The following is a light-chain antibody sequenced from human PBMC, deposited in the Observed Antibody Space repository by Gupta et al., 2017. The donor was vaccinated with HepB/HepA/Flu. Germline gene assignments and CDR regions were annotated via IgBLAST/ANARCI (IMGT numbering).Light chain of an antibody. CDR2: DVS. CDR1: SSDVGGYNY. J-gene: IGLJ2*01. CDR3: SSYTSSSTRV. V-gene: IGLV2-14*01. Sequence: QSALTQPASVSGSPGQSITISCTGTSSDVGGYNYVSWYQQHPGKAPKLMIYDVSNRPSGVSNRFSGSKSGKTASLTISGLQAEDEADYYGSSYTSSSTRVFGGGTKLTVL.